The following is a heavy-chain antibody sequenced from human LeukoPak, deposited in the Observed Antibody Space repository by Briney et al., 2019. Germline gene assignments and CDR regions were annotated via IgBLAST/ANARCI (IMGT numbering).Heavy chain of an antibody. D-gene: IGHD4-23*01. V-gene: IGHV1-46*01. CDR1: GYTFTSYY. J-gene: IGHJ4*02. CDR2: INPSGGST. CDR3: ARVPPDYGGNPYYFDY. Sequence: ASVKVSCTASGYTFTSYYMHWVRQAPGQGLEWMGIINPSGGSTSYAQKFQGRVTMTRDTSTSTVYMELSSLRSEDTAVYYCARVPPDYGGNPYYFDYWGQGTLVTVSS.